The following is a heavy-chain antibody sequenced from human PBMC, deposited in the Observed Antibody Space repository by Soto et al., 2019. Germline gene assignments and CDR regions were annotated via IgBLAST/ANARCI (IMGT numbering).Heavy chain of an antibody. J-gene: IGHJ4*02. D-gene: IGHD5-12*01. CDR3: ASTDGGYGERQFDY. Sequence: PSETLSLTCTVSGGSISSSSYYWGWIRQPPGKGLEWIGSIYYSGSTYYNPSLKSRVTISVDTSKNQFSLKLSSVTAADTAVYYCASTDGGYGERQFDYWGQGTLVTVSS. CDR2: IYYSGST. CDR1: GGSISSSSYY. V-gene: IGHV4-39*01.